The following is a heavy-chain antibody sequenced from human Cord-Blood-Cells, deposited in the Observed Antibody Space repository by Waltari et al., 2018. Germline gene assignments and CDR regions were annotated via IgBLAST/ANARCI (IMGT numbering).Heavy chain of an antibody. J-gene: IGHJ4*02. CDR1: GGSFSGYY. V-gene: IGHV4-34*01. CDR3: ARGVAGYYGSGSYYNY. D-gene: IGHD3-10*01. Sequence: QVQLQQWGAGLLKPSETLSLTCAVYGGSFSGYYWSWIRQLPGKGLEWIGEINHSGSTNYNPSLKSRVTISVDTSKNQFSLKLSSVTAADTAVYYCARGVAGYYGSGSYYNYWGQGTLVTVSS. CDR2: INHSGST.